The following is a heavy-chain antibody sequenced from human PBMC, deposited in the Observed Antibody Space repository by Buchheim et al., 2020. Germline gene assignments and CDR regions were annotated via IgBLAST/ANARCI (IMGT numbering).Heavy chain of an antibody. D-gene: IGHD3-10*01. CDR1: GFTVSSNY. CDR3: AKAVLIADYYYGVDV. CDR2: IYRGGTT. V-gene: IGHV3-66*02. J-gene: IGHJ6*02. Sequence: EVQVVESGGDLVQPGGSLRLSCAASGFTVSSNYMNWVRQAPGKGLEWVSIIYRGGTTYYADSVRGRFTISRDNSKNTLYLQMNSLRTEDTAVYYCAKAVLIADYYYGVDVWGPGTT.